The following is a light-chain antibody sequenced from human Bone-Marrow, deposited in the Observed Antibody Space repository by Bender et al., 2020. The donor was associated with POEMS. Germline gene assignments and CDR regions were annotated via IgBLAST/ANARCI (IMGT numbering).Light chain of an antibody. V-gene: IGLV3-25*03. CDR2: RDS. J-gene: IGLJ2*01. CDR1: ALPKLY. Sequence: SYELTQPPSVSVSPGQTARITCSGDALPKLYASWYQQKPGQAPVMVINRDSERPSGIPERFSGSTSGTTVTLTISGVQAEDEADYYCQSADSSGTYVVFGGGTKLTVL. CDR3: QSADSSGTYVV.